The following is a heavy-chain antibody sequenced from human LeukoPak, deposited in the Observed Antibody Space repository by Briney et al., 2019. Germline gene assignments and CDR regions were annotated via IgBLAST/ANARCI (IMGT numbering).Heavy chain of an antibody. D-gene: IGHD3-22*01. Sequence: SVKVSYKASGGTFISYAISWVRQAPGQGLEWMGGIIPIFGTANYAQKFQGRVTITADESTSTAYMELSSLRSKDTAVYYCARDRGNYYDSSGYGIGYWGQGTLVTVSS. V-gene: IGHV1-69*13. CDR2: IIPIFGTA. CDR3: ARDRGNYYDSSGYGIGY. CDR1: GGTFISYA. J-gene: IGHJ4*02.